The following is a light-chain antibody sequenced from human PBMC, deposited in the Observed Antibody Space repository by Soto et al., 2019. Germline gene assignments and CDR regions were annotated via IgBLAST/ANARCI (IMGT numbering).Light chain of an antibody. V-gene: IGKV1-8*01. CDR3: KQYYSYPYT. CDR2: TAS. Sequence: AIRMTQSPSSLSASTGDRVTITCRASQGFSSYLAWYQQKPGKGPKLLIYTASTLKSGVPSRFSGNGSGTDFTLTISCLKSEDFATYYCKQYYSYPYTCGHGTKLQIK. CDR1: QGFSSY. J-gene: IGKJ2*01.